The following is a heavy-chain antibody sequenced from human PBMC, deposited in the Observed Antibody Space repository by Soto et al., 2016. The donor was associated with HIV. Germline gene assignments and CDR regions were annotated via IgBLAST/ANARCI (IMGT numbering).Heavy chain of an antibody. CDR1: GFTFSNAW. V-gene: IGHV3-15*01. CDR3: TTETSVGSSWYRIDY. J-gene: IGHJ4*02. Sequence: EVQLVESGGGLVKPGGSLRLSCAASGFTFSNAWMSWVRQAPGKGLEWVGRIKSKTDGGTTDYAAPVKGRFTISRDDSKNTLYLQMNSLKTEDTAVYYCTTETSVGSSWYRIDYWGQGTLVTVSS. CDR2: IKSKTDGGTT. D-gene: IGHD6-13*01.